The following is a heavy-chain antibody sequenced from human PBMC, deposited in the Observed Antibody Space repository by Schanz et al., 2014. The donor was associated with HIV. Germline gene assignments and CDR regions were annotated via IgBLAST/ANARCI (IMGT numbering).Heavy chain of an antibody. CDR3: ARAPSDFWMAYFDY. CDR1: GLTFGSYA. CDR2: ISGSGGST. Sequence: EEQLLQSGGGLVQPGGSLRLSCAASGLTFGSYAMSWVRQAPGKGLEWVSVISGSGGSTYYADSVKGRFTISRDNSKNTLYLQMNSLRAEDTAVYYCARAPSDFWMAYFDYWGQGTLVTVSS. J-gene: IGHJ4*02. D-gene: IGHD3-3*01. V-gene: IGHV3-23*01.